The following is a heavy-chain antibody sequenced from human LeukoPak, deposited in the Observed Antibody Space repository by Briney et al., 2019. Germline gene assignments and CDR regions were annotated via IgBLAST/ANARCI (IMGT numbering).Heavy chain of an antibody. V-gene: IGHV1-18*01. D-gene: IGHD2-21*01. Sequence: GASVKVSCKASGYTFTSYGISWVRQASGQGLEWMGWISAYNGNTNYAQKLQGRVTMTTDTSTSTAYMELRSLRSDDTAVYYCARDPWRNSQYYYGMDVWGQGTTVTVSS. J-gene: IGHJ6*02. CDR1: GYTFTSYG. CDR2: ISAYNGNT. CDR3: ARDPWRNSQYYYGMDV.